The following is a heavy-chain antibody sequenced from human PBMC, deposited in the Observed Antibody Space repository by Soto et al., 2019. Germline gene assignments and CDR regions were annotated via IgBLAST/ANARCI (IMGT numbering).Heavy chain of an antibody. J-gene: IGHJ4*02. CDR2: IKSYSDGGTT. CDR3: TTYGGSWAYFDY. Sequence: EVQLVESGGGLVEPGGSLRLSCAASGFTFDNAWMSWVRQAPGGGLEWVGRIKSYSDGGTTEYAGPVRGRFTVSRDDSKSTVDLQMNSLTTEDTAVYYCTTYGGSWAYFDYWGQGTLVAVSS. CDR1: GFTFDNAW. V-gene: IGHV3-15*01. D-gene: IGHD2-15*01.